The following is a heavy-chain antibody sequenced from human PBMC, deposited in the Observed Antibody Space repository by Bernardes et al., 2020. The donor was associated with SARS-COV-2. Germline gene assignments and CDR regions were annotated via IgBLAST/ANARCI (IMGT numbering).Heavy chain of an antibody. CDR3: ARDLRYCSSTSCSTAGYYYGMDV. CDR2: IYYSGST. CDR1: GGSISSYY. D-gene: IGHD2-2*01. V-gene: IGHV4-59*01. J-gene: IGHJ6*02. Sequence: SEPLSLTCTVSGGSISSYYWSWIRQPPGKGLEWIGYIYYSGSTNYNPSLKSRVTISVDTSKNQFSLKLSSVTAADTAVYYCARDLRYCSSTSCSTAGYYYGMDVWGQGTTVTVSS.